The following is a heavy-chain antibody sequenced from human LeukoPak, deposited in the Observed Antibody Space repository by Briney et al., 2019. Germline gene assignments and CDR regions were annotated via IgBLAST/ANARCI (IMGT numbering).Heavy chain of an antibody. CDR3: AIGGWLQRAFDI. CDR2: INHSGST. CDR1: GGSFSGYY. V-gene: IGHV4-34*01. J-gene: IGHJ3*02. Sequence: SETLSLTCAVYGGSFSGYYWSWIRQPPGKGLEWIGEINHSGSTNYNPSLKSRVTISVDTSKNQFSLKLSSVTAADTAVYYCAIGGWLQRAFDIWGQGTMVTVSS. D-gene: IGHD5-24*01.